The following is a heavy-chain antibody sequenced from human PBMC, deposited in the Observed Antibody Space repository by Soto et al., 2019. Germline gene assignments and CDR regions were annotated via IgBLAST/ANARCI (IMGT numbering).Heavy chain of an antibody. J-gene: IGHJ5*01. D-gene: IGHD3-22*01. CDR1: GGSFSGHS. V-gene: IGHV4-34*01. CDR2: INHSGRV. Sequence: SETLSLTCAVYGGSFSGHSWTWIRQSPGKGLEWIGDINHSGRVNYSPSLKSRVTISLDTSRNQFSLTLSAVTAADTAMYYCSTRAYDTNGYYRFDPWGQGTLVTVSS. CDR3: STRAYDTNGYYRFDP.